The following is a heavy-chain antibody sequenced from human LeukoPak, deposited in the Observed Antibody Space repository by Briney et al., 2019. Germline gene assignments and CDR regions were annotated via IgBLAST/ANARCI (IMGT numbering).Heavy chain of an antibody. CDR3: AREHLYSSSWYTDLYYFDY. Sequence: PGGSLRLSCAASGFTFSSYGMNWVRQAPGKGREGGAVIGYDGSNKYYADSVKGRFTISRDNSKNTLYLQMNSLRAEDTAVYYCAREHLYSSSWYTDLYYFDYWGQGTLVTVSS. J-gene: IGHJ4*02. CDR2: IGYDGSNK. V-gene: IGHV3-33*01. CDR1: GFTFSSYG. D-gene: IGHD6-13*01.